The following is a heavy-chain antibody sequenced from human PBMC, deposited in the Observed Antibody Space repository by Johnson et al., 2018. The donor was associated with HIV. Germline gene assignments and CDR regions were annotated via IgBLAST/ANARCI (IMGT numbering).Heavy chain of an antibody. D-gene: IGHD6-19*01. CDR3: ARVAVAGTYAFDI. CDR2: ISSSGSTI. CDR1: GFTFFDYY. V-gene: IGHV3-11*04. J-gene: IGHJ3*02. Sequence: QVQLVESGGGLVKPGGSLRLSCAAFGFTFFDYYMSWIRQAPGKGLEWVSYISSSGSTIYSADSMQGRFTNSRDNAKNSLYLQMNSLRAEDTALYYCARVAVAGTYAFDIWGEGTMVTVSS.